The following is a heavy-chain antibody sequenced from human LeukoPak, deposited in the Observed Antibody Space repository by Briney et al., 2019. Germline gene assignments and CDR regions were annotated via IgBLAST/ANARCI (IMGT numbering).Heavy chain of an antibody. CDR2: IWYDGNNK. D-gene: IGHD3-16*01. CDR3: ARVGDMEAFDI. CDR1: GFTFSAYG. V-gene: IGHV3-33*01. Sequence: PGRSLRLSCAASGFTFSAYGMHWVRQAPGKGLEWVAVIWYDGNNKYYADSVKGRFTISRDNSKNTLYLQMNSLRAEDTAVYYCARVGDMEAFDIWGQGTRVTVSS. J-gene: IGHJ3*02.